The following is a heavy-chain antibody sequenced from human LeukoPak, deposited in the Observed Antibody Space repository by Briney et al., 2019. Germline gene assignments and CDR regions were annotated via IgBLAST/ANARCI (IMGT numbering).Heavy chain of an antibody. J-gene: IGHJ4*02. V-gene: IGHV4-34*01. D-gene: IGHD6-19*01. Sequence: SSETVSLTCAVYGGSFSGYYWRWIRHPPGKGLVGIGELNHSGSTNYNPSLKSRVTISVDTSKNQFSLKLSSVTAADTAVYYCASRPPGYSSGWPIEDIHWGQGTLVTVSS. CDR1: GGSFSGYY. CDR2: LNHSGST. CDR3: ASRPPGYSSGWPIEDIH.